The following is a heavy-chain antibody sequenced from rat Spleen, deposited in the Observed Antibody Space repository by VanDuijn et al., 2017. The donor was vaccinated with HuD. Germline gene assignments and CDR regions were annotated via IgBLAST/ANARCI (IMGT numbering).Heavy chain of an antibody. J-gene: IGHJ2*01. CDR3: ARDHYDSRGYVMDA. CDR1: GFSLSSYN. D-gene: IGHD1-12*01. V-gene: IGHV2-41*01. CDR2: IWHTGGT. Sequence: QVQLKESGPGLVQPSQTLSLTCTVAGFSLSSYNVHWVRQPPGKGLEWMGVIWHTGGTRYNSVLRSRLSISKDTSKSQVFLKMNSLQTEDTATYYCARDHYDSRGYVMDAWGQGVMVTVSS.